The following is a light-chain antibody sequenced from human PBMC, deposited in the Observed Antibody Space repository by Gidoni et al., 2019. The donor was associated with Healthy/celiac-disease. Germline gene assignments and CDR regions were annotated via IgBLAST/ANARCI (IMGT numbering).Light chain of an antibody. CDR2: AAS. CDR1: QSISSY. Sequence: RVTITCRASQSISSYLNWYQQKPGKAPKLLIYAASSLQSGVPSRFSGSGSGTDFTLTISSLQPEDFATYYCQQSYSTPPFTFXPXTKVXIK. V-gene: IGKV1-39*01. CDR3: QQSYSTPPFT. J-gene: IGKJ3*01.